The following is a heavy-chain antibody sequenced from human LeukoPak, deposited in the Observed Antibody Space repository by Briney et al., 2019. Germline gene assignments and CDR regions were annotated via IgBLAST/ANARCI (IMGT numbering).Heavy chain of an antibody. CDR2: ISGSGGIT. Sequence: GGSLRLSCAASGFTFSSYAMSWVRQAPGKGLEWVSGISGSGGITYYADSVRGRFTISRDNSKNTLYLQMNSLRVEDTAVYYCAKGVVVAARSYFYYGMDVWGQGTTVTVAS. V-gene: IGHV3-23*01. J-gene: IGHJ6*02. CDR1: GFTFSSYA. CDR3: AKGVVVAARSYFYYGMDV. D-gene: IGHD2-15*01.